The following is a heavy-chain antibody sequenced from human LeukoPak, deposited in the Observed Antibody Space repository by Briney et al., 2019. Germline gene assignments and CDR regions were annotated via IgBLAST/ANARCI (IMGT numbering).Heavy chain of an antibody. CDR3: AREKYQLVEPRIFQH. CDR1: GGTFSSYA. V-gene: IGHV1-69*06. CDR2: IIPIFGTA. J-gene: IGHJ1*01. D-gene: IGHD2-2*01. Sequence: GASVKVSCKASGGTFSSYAISWVRQAPGQGLEWMGGIIPIFGTANYAQKFQGRVTITADKSTSTAYMELSSLRSEDTAVYYCAREKYQLVEPRIFQHWGQGTLVTVSS.